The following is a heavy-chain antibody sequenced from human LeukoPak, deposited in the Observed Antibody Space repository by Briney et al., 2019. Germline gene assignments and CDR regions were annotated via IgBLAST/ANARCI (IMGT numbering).Heavy chain of an antibody. Sequence: GGSLRLSCAASGFTFSSYGMHWVRRAPGKGLEWVAFIRYDGSNKYYADSVKGRFTISRDNSKNTLYLQMNSLRAEDTAVYYCAKDSPLMGMEGYWGQGTLVTVSS. CDR2: IRYDGSNK. V-gene: IGHV3-30*02. CDR1: GFTFSSYG. CDR3: AKDSPLMGMEGY. D-gene: IGHD7-27*01. J-gene: IGHJ4*02.